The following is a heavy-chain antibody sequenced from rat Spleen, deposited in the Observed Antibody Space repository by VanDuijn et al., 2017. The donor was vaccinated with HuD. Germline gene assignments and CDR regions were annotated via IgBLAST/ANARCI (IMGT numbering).Heavy chain of an antibody. CDR3: TTVLQGHGFAY. CDR1: GFTFSNYG. V-gene: IGHV5-19*01. CDR2: ISPSGGST. D-gene: IGHD1-1*01. J-gene: IGHJ3*01. Sequence: EVQLVESGGGLVQPGRSLKLSCAASGFTFSNYGMHWIRQAPTKGLDWVASISPSGGSTHYRDSAKGRFTISRHNTQNTLYLQMNSLRSEDTATYYCTTVLQGHGFAYWGQGTLVTISS.